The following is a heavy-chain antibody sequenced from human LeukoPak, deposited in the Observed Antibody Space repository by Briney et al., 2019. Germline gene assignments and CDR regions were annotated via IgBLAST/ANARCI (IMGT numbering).Heavy chain of an antibody. CDR1: GFTFSSYW. CDR3: ARDEGYYYDSSGYYLFDY. V-gene: IGHV3-7*01. D-gene: IGHD3-22*01. J-gene: IGHJ4*02. Sequence: GGSLRLSFAASGFTFSSYWMSWVRQAPGKGLEWVANIKQDGSEKYYVDSVKGRFTISRDNAKNSLYLQMNSLRAEDTAVYYCARDEGYYYDSSGYYLFDYWGQGTLVTVSS. CDR2: IKQDGSEK.